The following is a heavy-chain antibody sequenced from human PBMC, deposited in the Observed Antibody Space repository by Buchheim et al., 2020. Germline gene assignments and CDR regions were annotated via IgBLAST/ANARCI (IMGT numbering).Heavy chain of an antibody. CDR3: AGEDGGIFGVENNNWFDP. D-gene: IGHD3-3*01. V-gene: IGHV1-46*01. CDR1: GYTFTSYY. Sequence: QVQLVQSGAEVKKPGASVKVSCKASGYTFTSYYMHWVRQAPGQGLEWMGIINPSGGSTSYAQKFQGRVTMTRKTSTSTVYMELSSLRSEDTAVYYCAGEDGGIFGVENNNWFDPWGQGTL. J-gene: IGHJ5*02. CDR2: INPSGGST.